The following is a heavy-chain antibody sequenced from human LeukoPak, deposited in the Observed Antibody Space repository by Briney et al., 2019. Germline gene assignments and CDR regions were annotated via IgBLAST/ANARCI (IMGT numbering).Heavy chain of an antibody. V-gene: IGHV1-18*01. CDR1: GGTFTSYA. D-gene: IGHD7-27*01. CDR3: ARDPGGTWGFDY. Sequence: ASVKVSCKASGGTFTSYAISWARQAPGQGLEWMGWISIYSGNTNYAQKSQDRISMTTDTSTSTAYMELRSLKSDDTAVYYCARDPGGTWGFDYWGQGALVTVSS. J-gene: IGHJ4*02. CDR2: ISIYSGNT.